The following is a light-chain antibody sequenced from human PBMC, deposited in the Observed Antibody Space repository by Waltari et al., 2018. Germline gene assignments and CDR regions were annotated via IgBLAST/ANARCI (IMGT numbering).Light chain of an antibody. CDR2: WAF. Sequence: DIVMTQSPDSLAVSLGERAPINCKSSQSVLYSSNNKNYLAWYQQKPGQPPKLLIYWAFTRESGVPDRFSGSGSGTDFTLTISSLQAEDVAVYYCQQYYSTPRTFGQGTKVEIK. CDR3: QQYYSTPRT. V-gene: IGKV4-1*01. CDR1: QSVLYSSNNKNY. J-gene: IGKJ1*01.